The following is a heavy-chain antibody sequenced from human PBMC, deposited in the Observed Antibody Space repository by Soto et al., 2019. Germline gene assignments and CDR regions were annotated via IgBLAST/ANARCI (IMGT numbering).Heavy chain of an antibody. CDR2: ISGSGGST. D-gene: IGHD2-15*01. Sequence: EVQLLESGGGLVQPGGSLRLSCAASGFTFSSYAMSWVRQAPGKGLEWVSAISGSGGSTYYADSVKGRCTISRDNSKHTLYLQMNSLRAEDTAVYYCAKAAIVVVVADDWYFDLWGRGPLVTVSS. CDR1: GFTFSSYA. CDR3: AKAAIVVVVADDWYFDL. V-gene: IGHV3-23*01. J-gene: IGHJ2*01.